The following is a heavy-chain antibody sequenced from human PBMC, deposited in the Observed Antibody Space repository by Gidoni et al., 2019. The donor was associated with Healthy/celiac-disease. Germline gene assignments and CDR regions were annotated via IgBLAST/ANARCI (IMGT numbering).Heavy chain of an antibody. Sequence: EVQLLESGGGLVQPGGSLRLSCAASGFTFRSYAMSWVRQAPGKGLEWVSAISGSGGSTYYADSVKGRFTISRDNSKNTLYLQMNSLRAEDTAVYYCAKGKEYSSSTFDYWGQGTLVTVSS. CDR3: AKGKEYSSSTFDY. J-gene: IGHJ4*02. CDR2: ISGSGGST. D-gene: IGHD6-6*01. V-gene: IGHV3-23*01. CDR1: GFTFRSYA.